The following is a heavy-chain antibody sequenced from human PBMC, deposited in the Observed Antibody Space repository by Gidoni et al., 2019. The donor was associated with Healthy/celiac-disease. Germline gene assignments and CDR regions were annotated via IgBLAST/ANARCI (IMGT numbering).Heavy chain of an antibody. CDR1: VGSFSGYY. Sequence: QVQLQQWGAGLLKPSETLSLTCAVYVGSFSGYYWRWIRQPPGKGLEWIGEINHSGSTNYNPSLKSRVTISVDTSKNQFSLKLSSVTAADTAVYYCARGNGAYCTNGVCYTPYYYGMDVWGQGTTVTVSS. V-gene: IGHV4-34*01. CDR3: ARGNGAYCTNGVCYTPYYYGMDV. D-gene: IGHD2-8*01. J-gene: IGHJ6*02. CDR2: INHSGST.